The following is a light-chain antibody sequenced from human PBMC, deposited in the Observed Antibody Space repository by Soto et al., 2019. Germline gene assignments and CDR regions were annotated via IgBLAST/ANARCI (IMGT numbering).Light chain of an antibody. V-gene: IGKV1-5*01. CDR3: QQYHSYSQT. Sequence: DIQMTQSPSTVSASVGDRVTITCRASQIISSWLAWYPQKPGKAPKLLSYGASSFESEVPSRLSASGSRTDFTLTISSLQADDFATYYCQQYHSYSQTVXQGTKVYIK. CDR2: GAS. CDR1: QIISSW. J-gene: IGKJ1*01.